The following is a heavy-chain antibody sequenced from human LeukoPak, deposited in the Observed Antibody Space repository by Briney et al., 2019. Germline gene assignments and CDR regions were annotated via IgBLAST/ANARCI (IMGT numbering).Heavy chain of an antibody. CDR1: GYTFTSYD. CDR2: MNPNSGNT. J-gene: IGHJ6*02. Sequence: ASVKVSCKASGYTFTSYDINWVRPASGQGLAWMGWMNPNSGNTGYAQKFQGRVTMTRNTSISTAYMELSSLRSEDAAVYYCARGWKRLRGYGMDVWGQGTTVTVSS. CDR3: ARGWKRLRGYGMDV. D-gene: IGHD5-12*01. V-gene: IGHV1-8*01.